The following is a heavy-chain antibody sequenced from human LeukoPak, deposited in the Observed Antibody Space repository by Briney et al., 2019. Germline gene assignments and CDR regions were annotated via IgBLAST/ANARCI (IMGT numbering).Heavy chain of an antibody. V-gene: IGHV3-7*01. CDR1: GFTSGTYA. CDR3: VGWGISGITNH. Sequence: GSLRLSCAASGFTSGTYAMTWVRQAPGKGLEWVAQTKQDGSEKYYVDSVKGRFTTSRDKNSLFLQMNSVRAEDTAVYYCVGWGISGITNHWGQGTLVTVSS. D-gene: IGHD1-7*01. J-gene: IGHJ4*02. CDR2: TKQDGSEK.